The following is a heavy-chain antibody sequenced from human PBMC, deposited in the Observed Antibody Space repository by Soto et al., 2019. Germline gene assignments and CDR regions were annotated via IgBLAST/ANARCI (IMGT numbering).Heavy chain of an antibody. CDR3: AREEGYCRGDSCYSVIDY. CDR2: IFYNGSA. V-gene: IGHV4-31*03. Sequence: QVQLQESGPGLVKPSQTLSLTCSVSGGSLSRGGYYWSWLRQHPGKGLEGIGYIFYNGSAYYNPSLKSRVTISVDTSKNQFSLKLNSVTAADTAVYYCAREEGYCRGDSCYSVIDYWGQGTLVTVSS. D-gene: IGHD2-15*01. J-gene: IGHJ4*02. CDR1: GGSLSRGGYY.